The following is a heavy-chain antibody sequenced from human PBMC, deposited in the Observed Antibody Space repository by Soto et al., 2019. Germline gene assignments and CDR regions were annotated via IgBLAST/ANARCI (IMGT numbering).Heavy chain of an antibody. V-gene: IGHV3-64*01. CDR1: GFTFSSYD. J-gene: IGHJ4*02. CDR3: VRRVSGNYDY. D-gene: IGHD1-7*01. CDR2: ISSNGGTT. Sequence: EVQLAESGGGMVQPGGSLRLSCVASGFTFSSYDMHWVRQAPGKGLEYVSSISSNGGTTYYGNSVKGRFTISRDNSKNTLYLQMGSLIAEDMAVYYFVRRVSGNYDYWGQGHLVNVSS.